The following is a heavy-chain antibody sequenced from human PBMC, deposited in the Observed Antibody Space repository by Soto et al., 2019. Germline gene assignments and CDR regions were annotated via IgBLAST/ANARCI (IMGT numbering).Heavy chain of an antibody. CDR2: INSEGTSI. J-gene: IGHJ4*02. CDR3: AKWSRFGEWL. D-gene: IGHD3-10*01. CDR1: GFTFSSYW. V-gene: IGHV3-74*01. Sequence: PGGSLRLSCAASGFTFSSYWMHWVRQAPGKGLVWVSHINSEGTSISYAESVKGRFTISRDNAKNTLYLQMNSLRADDTAVYYCAKWSRFGEWLWGQGTLVTVSS.